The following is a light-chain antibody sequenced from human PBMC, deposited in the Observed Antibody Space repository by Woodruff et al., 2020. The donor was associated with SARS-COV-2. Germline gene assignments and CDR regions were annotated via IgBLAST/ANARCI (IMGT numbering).Light chain of an antibody. Sequence: KLMIYEVSNRPSGVSNRFSGSKSGNTASLTISGLQAEDEADYYCSSYTSSSTRVFGTGTKVTVL. V-gene: IGLV2-14*01. CDR3: SSYTSSSTRV. J-gene: IGLJ1*01. CDR2: EVS.